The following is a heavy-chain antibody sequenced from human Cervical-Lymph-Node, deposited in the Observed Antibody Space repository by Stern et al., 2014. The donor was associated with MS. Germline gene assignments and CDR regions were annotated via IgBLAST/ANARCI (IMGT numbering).Heavy chain of an antibody. Sequence: EVQLEESGGGVVRPGGSLRLSCAASGFIFADYGMSWVRQVPGKGPGWVSAINYNGGSTDYAASVKGRFTISRDNAKKSLYLRMNSLRVEDTAVYHCARAFCTGGVCYSFPFYGMDVWGQGTTVTVSS. CDR2: INYNGGST. CDR3: ARAFCTGGVCYSFPFYGMDV. CDR1: GFIFADYG. J-gene: IGHJ6*02. V-gene: IGHV3-20*01. D-gene: IGHD2-8*02.